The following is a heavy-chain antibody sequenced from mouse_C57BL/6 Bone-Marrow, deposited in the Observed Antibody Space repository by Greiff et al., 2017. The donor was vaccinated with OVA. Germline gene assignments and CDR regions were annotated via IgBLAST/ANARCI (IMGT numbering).Heavy chain of an antibody. J-gene: IGHJ4*01. CDR3: ARVPGSSLYAMDY. Sequence: EVQLVESGGGLVKPGGSLKLSCAASGFTFSSYAMSWVRQTPEKRLEWVATISDGGSYTYYPDNVKGRFTISRDNAKNNLYLQMSHLKSEDTAMYYCARVPGSSLYAMDYWGQGTSVTVSS. CDR2: ISDGGSYT. CDR1: GFTFSSYA. V-gene: IGHV5-4*01. D-gene: IGHD1-1*01.